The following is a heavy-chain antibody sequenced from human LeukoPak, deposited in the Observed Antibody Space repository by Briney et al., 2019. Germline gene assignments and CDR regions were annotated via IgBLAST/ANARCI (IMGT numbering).Heavy chain of an antibody. D-gene: IGHD6-19*01. V-gene: IGHV4-59*01. J-gene: IGHJ4*02. Sequence: KPSETLSLTCTVSGGSISSYYWSWIRQPPGKGLEWIGYIYYSGSTNYNPSLKSRVTISVDTSKNQFSLKLSSVTAADTAVYYCARVKGGSGWLFDYWGQGTLVTVSS. CDR2: IYYSGST. CDR1: GGSISSYY. CDR3: ARVKGGSGWLFDY.